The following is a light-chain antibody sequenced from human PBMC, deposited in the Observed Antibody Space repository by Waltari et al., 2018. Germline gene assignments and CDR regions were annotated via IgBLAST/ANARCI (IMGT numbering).Light chain of an antibody. CDR2: GAS. CDR1: QSVSTN. Sequence: EIVMTQSPATLSVSPAERATLSCRASQSVSTNLAWYQQKPGQPPRLLIYGASTRSTGVPARFSVSGSGTEFTHTISSLQSEDFAIYYCQQYNNWPETFGQGTKLEIK. J-gene: IGKJ2*01. CDR3: QQYNNWPET. V-gene: IGKV3-15*01.